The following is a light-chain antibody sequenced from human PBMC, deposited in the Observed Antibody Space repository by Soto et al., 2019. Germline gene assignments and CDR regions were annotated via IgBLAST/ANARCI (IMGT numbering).Light chain of an antibody. V-gene: IGKV1-9*01. J-gene: IGKJ5*01. CDR3: QQLKSYVT. CDR2: GAT. Sequence: IQLTQSPSSLSASVGDRVTITCRASQGISNYLAWYQQKPGKTPRLLIYGATTWQSGVPSRFSGSGSGTDFALTISSLQPEDFATYYCQQLKSYVTFGQGTRLEIK. CDR1: QGISNY.